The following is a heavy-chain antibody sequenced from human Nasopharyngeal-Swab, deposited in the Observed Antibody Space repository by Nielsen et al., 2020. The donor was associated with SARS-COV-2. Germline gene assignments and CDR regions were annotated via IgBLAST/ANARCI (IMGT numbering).Heavy chain of an antibody. CDR2: INHSGST. CDR3: ARDRVVGATDY. V-gene: IGHV4-34*01. Sequence: GSLRLSCAVYGGSFSGYYWSWIRQPPGKGLEWIGEINHSGSTNYNPSLKSRVTISVDTSKNQFSLKLSSVTAADTAVYYCARDRVVGATDYWGQGTLVTVSS. J-gene: IGHJ4*02. D-gene: IGHD1-26*01. CDR1: GGSFSGYY.